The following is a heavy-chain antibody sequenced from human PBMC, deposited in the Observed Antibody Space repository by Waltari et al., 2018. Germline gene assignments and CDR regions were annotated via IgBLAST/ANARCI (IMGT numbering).Heavy chain of an antibody. D-gene: IGHD3-10*01. CDR3: ARVEGKFTIDY. Sequence: QVQLQESGPGLVKPSETLSLTCTVSGGSISSYYWSWIRQPPGKGLEWIGYIYDSGSTNYNPARKSRVTISVETTKNQFSLKLSSVTAADTAVYYCARVEGKFTIDYWGQGTLVTVSS. V-gene: IGHV4-59*01. CDR2: IYDSGST. J-gene: IGHJ4*02. CDR1: GGSISSYY.